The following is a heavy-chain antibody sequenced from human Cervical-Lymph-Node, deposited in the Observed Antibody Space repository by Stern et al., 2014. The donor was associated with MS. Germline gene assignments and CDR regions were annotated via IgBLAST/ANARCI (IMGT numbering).Heavy chain of an antibody. CDR3: ASERYTYYDDQRPPGGFDP. V-gene: IGHV1-58*02. Sequence: QMQLVQSGPEVKKPGTSVKVSCKASGITFSHSAIQWLRQARGPRPEWKGWGVVFNGDVNYAPRFQERVTITRDMSTSTVYMELRSLRSEDTAIYYCASERYTYYDDQRPPGGFDPWGQGTLVTVSS. CDR2: GVVFNGDV. CDR1: GITFSHSA. J-gene: IGHJ5*02. D-gene: IGHD3-3*01.